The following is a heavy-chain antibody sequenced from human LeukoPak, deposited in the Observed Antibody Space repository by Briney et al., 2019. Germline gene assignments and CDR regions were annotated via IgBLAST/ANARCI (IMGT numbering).Heavy chain of an antibody. J-gene: IGHJ3*02. CDR1: GGSISSSSYY. D-gene: IGHD3-16*02. Sequence: SETLSLTCTVSGGSISSSSYYWGWIRQPPGKGLEWIGSIYYSGSTYHNPSLKSRVTISVDTSKNQFSLKLSSVTAADTAVYYCVRLQYDYIWGSYRSGAFDIWGQGTMVTVSS. CDR2: IYYSGST. CDR3: VRLQYDYIWGSYRSGAFDI. V-gene: IGHV4-39*01.